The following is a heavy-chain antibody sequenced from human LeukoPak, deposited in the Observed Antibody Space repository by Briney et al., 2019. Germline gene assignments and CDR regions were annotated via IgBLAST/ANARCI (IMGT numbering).Heavy chain of an antibody. V-gene: IGHV3-9*01. Sequence: PGGSLRLSCAASGFTFDDYAMHWVRQAPGKGLEWVSDISWNSGSIGYADSVKGRFTISRDNAKNSLYLQMNSLRAEDTALYYCAKDKNIVATMLDYWGQGTLVTVSS. CDR2: ISWNSGSI. CDR1: GFTFDDYA. D-gene: IGHD5-12*01. CDR3: AKDKNIVATMLDY. J-gene: IGHJ4*02.